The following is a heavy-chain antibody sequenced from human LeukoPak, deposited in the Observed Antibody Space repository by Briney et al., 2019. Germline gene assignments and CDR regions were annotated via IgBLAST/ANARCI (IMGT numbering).Heavy chain of an antibody. CDR2: INPNSGGT. D-gene: IGHD1-26*01. CDR1: GYTFTGYY. J-gene: IGHJ4*02. Sequence: ASVKVSCRASGYTFTGYYMHWVRQAPGQGLEWMGWINPNSGGTNYAQKFQGRVTMTRDTSISTAYMELSRLRSDDTAVYYCARDGGSLRGVDYWGQGTLVTVSS. V-gene: IGHV1-2*02. CDR3: ARDGGSLRGVDY.